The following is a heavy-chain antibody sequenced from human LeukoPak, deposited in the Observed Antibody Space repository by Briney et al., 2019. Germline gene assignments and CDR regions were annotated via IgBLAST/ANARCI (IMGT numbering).Heavy chain of an antibody. Sequence: GGSLRLSCAASGFTFSDYAMHWVRQAPGKGLEWVAVIFYDGSTKYYADSVKGRFTISRDNSENTLFLQMDSLRTGDTALYYCARDPRGPTGYDTISRDTSDYWGQGTLVTVSS. J-gene: IGHJ4*02. D-gene: IGHD2-8*01. V-gene: IGHV3-30*04. CDR1: GFTFSDYA. CDR3: ARDPRGPTGYDTISRDTSDY. CDR2: IFYDGSTK.